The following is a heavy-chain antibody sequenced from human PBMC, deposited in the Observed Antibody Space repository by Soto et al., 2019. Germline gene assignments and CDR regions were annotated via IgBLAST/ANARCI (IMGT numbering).Heavy chain of an antibody. J-gene: IGHJ4*02. Sequence: SQTLSLTCAVSGSSVNTNCWWGWIRQPPGKGLEWIGYMYYSGTTYYNPSLKSRVTMSVDTSKNQFSLKVTSMTAVDTAVYYCVKFFRHDFWSGYSIIDSGGQGLLVAVSS. V-gene: IGHV4-28*01. CDR1: GSSVNTNCW. CDR3: VKFFRHDFWSGYSIIDS. D-gene: IGHD3-3*01. CDR2: MYYSGTT.